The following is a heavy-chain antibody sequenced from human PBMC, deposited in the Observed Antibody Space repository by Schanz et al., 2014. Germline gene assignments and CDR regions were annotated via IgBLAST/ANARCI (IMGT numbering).Heavy chain of an antibody. V-gene: IGHV4-30-2*01. CDR1: GGSISRGFYS. Sequence: QLQLQESGSGLVKPSQTLSLTCAVSGGSISRGFYSWNWIRQPPGRGLEWIGCIYYSGSTYYNPSLKPRFPIAIARSKDRFSLRLTSGTAADTAVYYCAREDRYYHGLDVWGQGTTVTVS. J-gene: IGHJ6*02. CDR3: AREDRYYHGLDV. CDR2: IYYSGST.